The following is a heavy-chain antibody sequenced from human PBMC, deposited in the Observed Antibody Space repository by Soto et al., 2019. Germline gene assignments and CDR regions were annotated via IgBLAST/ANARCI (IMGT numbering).Heavy chain of an antibody. J-gene: IGHJ6*02. V-gene: IGHV1-69*06. CDR1: GGTFSSYA. D-gene: IGHD2-15*01. CDR2: IIPIFGTA. Sequence: SVKVSCKASGGTFSSYAISWVRQAPGQGLEWMGGIIPIFGTANYAQKFQGRVTITADKSTSTAYIGLSSLTSEDTAVYYCARDGVSLGAKYYYYGMDVWGQGTTVTVS. CDR3: ARDGVSLGAKYYYYGMDV.